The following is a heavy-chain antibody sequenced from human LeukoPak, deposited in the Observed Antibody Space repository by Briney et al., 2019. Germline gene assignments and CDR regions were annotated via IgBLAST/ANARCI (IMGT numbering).Heavy chain of an antibody. D-gene: IGHD3-10*01. CDR3: AKDLHYGSADY. V-gene: IGHV3-74*01. J-gene: IGHJ4*02. CDR2: INGDGINT. CDR1: GFTFSNYW. Sequence: GGSLRLSCAASGFTFSNYWMHWVRQAPGKGLVWVSRINGDGINTSYADSVKGRFTISRDNAKNTLNLQMNSLRAEDTAVYYCAKDLHYGSADYWGQGTLVTVSS.